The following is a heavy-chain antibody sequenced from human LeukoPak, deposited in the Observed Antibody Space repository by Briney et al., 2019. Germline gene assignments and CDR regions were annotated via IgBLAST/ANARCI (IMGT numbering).Heavy chain of an antibody. D-gene: IGHD6-6*01. CDR3: ARVGWDSSSSEDF. CDR1: GGTFSGYY. CDR2: INHSGST. Sequence: MSSETLSPTCAVYGGTFSGYYWSWIRQPPGKGLEWIGEINHSGSTNYTPSLKSRVTISVDTSKNQFSLRLTSVTAADTAIYYCARVGWDSSSSEDFWSQGNLVRVSS. V-gene: IGHV4-34*01. J-gene: IGHJ4*02.